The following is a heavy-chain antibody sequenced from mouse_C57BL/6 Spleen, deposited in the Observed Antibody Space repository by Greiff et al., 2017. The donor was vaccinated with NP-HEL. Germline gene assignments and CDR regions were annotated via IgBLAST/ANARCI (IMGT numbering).Heavy chain of an antibody. CDR3: ARATTGHFDY. D-gene: IGHD1-1*01. CDR2: ISSGSSTI. J-gene: IGHJ2*01. CDR1: GFTFSDYG. Sequence: EVMLVESGGGLVKPGGSLKLSCAASGFTFSDYGMHWVRQAPEKGLEWVAYISSGSSTIYYADTVKGRFTISRDNAKNTLFLQMTCLRSEDTAMYYCARATTGHFDYWGQGTTLTVSS. V-gene: IGHV5-17*01.